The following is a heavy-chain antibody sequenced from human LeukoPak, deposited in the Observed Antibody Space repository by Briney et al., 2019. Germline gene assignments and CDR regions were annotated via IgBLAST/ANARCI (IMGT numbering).Heavy chain of an antibody. CDR1: GGPFRGFF. Sequence: SETLSLTCAVCGGPFRGFFWSWIRQAPGKGLEWIGEISHSGSSNYNPSLKSRITISVDTSKRLCALRLTSVTAADTAVYYCARGIFYGGRNQYIWFDLWGQGTLVTVSS. D-gene: IGHD4-23*01. CDR3: ARGIFYGGRNQYIWFDL. CDR2: ISHSGSS. J-gene: IGHJ5*02. V-gene: IGHV4-34*01.